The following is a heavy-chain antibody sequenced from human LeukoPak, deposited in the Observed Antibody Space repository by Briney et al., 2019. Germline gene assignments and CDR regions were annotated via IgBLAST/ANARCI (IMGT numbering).Heavy chain of an antibody. CDR1: GDSISSYY. CDR3: ATGYSSTWYYFDY. Sequence: SETLSLTCTVSGDSISSYYWSWIRQPPGKGLKWIGYIYHSGSTNYNPSLKSRVTISADTSKDQFSLKLASVTAADTAVYYCATGYSSTWYYFDYWGQGTLVTVSS. V-gene: IGHV4-59*01. CDR2: IYHSGST. J-gene: IGHJ4*02. D-gene: IGHD6-13*01.